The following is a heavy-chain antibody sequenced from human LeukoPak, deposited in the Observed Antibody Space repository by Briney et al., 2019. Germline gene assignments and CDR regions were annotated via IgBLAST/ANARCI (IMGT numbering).Heavy chain of an antibody. Sequence: GGSLRLSCAASGFSFSSYVMSWVRQAPGKGLEWVSAISGSGGSTYFADSVKGRFTISRDNSKNTLYLQMNSLSAEDTAIYYCARESEEEVAGIFSFGYWGQGTLVTVSS. CDR1: GFSFSSYV. J-gene: IGHJ4*02. D-gene: IGHD6-19*01. CDR2: ISGSGGST. V-gene: IGHV3-23*01. CDR3: ARESEEEVAGIFSFGY.